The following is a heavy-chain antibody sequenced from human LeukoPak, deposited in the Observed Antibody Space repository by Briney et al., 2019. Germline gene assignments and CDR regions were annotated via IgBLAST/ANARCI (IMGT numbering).Heavy chain of an antibody. Sequence: GGSLRLSCAASGFTLSSYWMHWVRQAPGKGLVWVSRINSDGSSTSYADSVKGRFTISRDNAKNTLYLQMNSLRAEDTAVYYCARWDTVVSSSDAFDIWGQGTMVTVSS. CDR2: INSDGSST. J-gene: IGHJ3*02. V-gene: IGHV3-74*01. D-gene: IGHD4-23*01. CDR1: GFTLSSYW. CDR3: ARWDTVVSSSDAFDI.